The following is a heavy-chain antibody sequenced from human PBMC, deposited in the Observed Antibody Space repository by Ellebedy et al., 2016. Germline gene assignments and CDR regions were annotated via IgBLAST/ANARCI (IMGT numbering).Heavy chain of an antibody. CDR3: AREGPDSSWTYYFDY. CDR2: IYYSGST. CDR1: GGSISSGDSY. J-gene: IGHJ4*02. V-gene: IGHV4-61*08. Sequence: GSLRLSXAVSGGSISSGDSYWSWIRQPPGKGLEWIGYIYYSGSTNYNPSLKSRVTMSVDTSKNQFSLKLSSVTAADTAVYYCAREGPDSSWTYYFDYWGQGTLVTVSS. D-gene: IGHD6-13*01.